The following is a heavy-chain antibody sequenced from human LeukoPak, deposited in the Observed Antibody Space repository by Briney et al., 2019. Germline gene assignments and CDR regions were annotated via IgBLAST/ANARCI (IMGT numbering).Heavy chain of an antibody. J-gene: IGHJ5*02. D-gene: IGHD3-22*01. CDR2: ISAYNGNT. Sequence: GASVRVSCKASGYTFTSYGISWVRQAPGQGLEWMGWISAYNGNTNYAQKLQGRVTMTTDTSTSTAYMELRSLRSDDTAVYYCARTDSSGYYYWFDPWGQGTLVTVSS. CDR3: ARTDSSGYYYWFDP. CDR1: GYTFTSYG. V-gene: IGHV1-18*01.